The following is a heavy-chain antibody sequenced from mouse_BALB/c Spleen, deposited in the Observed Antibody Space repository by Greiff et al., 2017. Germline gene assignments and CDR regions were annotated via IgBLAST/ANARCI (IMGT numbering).Heavy chain of an antibody. D-gene: IGHD3-1*01. V-gene: IGHV5-17*02. CDR3: ARSGDYWYFDV. J-gene: IGHJ1*01. CDR2: ISSGSSTI. Sequence: EVKLVESGGGLVQPGGSRKLSCAASGFTFSSFGMQWVRQAPEKGLEWVAYISSGSSTIYYADTVKGRFTISRDNPKNTLFLQMTSLRSEDTAMYYCARSGDYWYFDVWGAGTTVTVSS. CDR1: GFTFSSFG.